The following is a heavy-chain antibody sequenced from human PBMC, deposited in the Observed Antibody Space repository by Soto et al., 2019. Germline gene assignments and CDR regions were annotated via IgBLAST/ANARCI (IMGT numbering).Heavy chain of an antibody. V-gene: IGHV4-39*01. CDR1: GGSISSISSY. CDR2: VYYSGST. Sequence: SETLSLTCTVSGGSISSISSYWGWIRQPPGKGLEWIGNVYYSGSTYSNPSLKSRLTISADTSKNQFSLKLSSVTAADTAVYYCARTYDGSGPNSGGYAFDIWGQGTMVTVSS. J-gene: IGHJ3*02. CDR3: ARTYDGSGPNSGGYAFDI. D-gene: IGHD3-22*01.